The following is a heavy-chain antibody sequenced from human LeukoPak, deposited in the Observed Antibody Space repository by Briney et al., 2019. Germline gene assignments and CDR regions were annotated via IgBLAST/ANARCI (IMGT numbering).Heavy chain of an antibody. CDR1: GGSISSGDYY. CDR3: ARGGALLWFYYYMDV. V-gene: IGHV4-30-4*02. CDR2: IYYSGST. J-gene: IGHJ6*03. D-gene: IGHD3-10*01. Sequence: SETLSLTCTVSGGSISSGDYYWSWIRQPPGKGLEWIGYIYYSGSTYYNPSLKSRVTISVDTSKNQFSLKLSSVTAADTAVYYCARGGALLWFYYYMDVWGKGTTVTVSS.